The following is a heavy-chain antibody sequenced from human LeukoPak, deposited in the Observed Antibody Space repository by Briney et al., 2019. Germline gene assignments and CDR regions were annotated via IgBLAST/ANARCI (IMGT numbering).Heavy chain of an antibody. Sequence: GESLKISCKGSGYSFTSYWNGWVRQMPGKGLEWMGIIYPGDSDTRYSPSFQGQVTISADKSISTAYLQWSSLKASDTAMYYCARGETTVTLSDNYFDYWGQGTLVTVSS. D-gene: IGHD4-17*01. CDR1: GYSFTSYW. V-gene: IGHV5-51*01. J-gene: IGHJ4*02. CDR2: IYPGDSDT. CDR3: ARGETTVTLSDNYFDY.